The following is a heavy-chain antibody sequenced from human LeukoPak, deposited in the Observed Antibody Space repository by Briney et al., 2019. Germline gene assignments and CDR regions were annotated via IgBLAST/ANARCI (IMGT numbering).Heavy chain of an antibody. CDR3: ARAGPVPAPTYYYMDV. Sequence: PSETLSLTCAVYGGSFSGYYWSWIRQPPGKGLEWIGEINHSGSTNYNPSLKSRGTISVDTSKNQFSLKLSSVTAADTAVYYCARAGPVPAPTYYYMDVWGKGTTVTVSS. CDR2: INHSGST. V-gene: IGHV4-34*01. D-gene: IGHD2-2*01. J-gene: IGHJ6*03. CDR1: GGSFSGYY.